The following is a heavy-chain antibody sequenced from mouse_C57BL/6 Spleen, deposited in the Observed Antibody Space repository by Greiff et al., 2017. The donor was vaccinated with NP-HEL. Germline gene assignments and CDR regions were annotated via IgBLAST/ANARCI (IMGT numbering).Heavy chain of an antibody. V-gene: IGHV1-61*01. J-gene: IGHJ1*03. D-gene: IGHD1-1*01. CDR3: ARERVYYDGYFDV. Sequence: QVQLQQPGAELVRPGSSVKLSCKASGYTFTSYWMDWVKQRPGQGLEWIGNIYPSDSETHYNQKFKDKATLTVDKSSSTAYMQLSSLTSEDSAVYYCARERVYYDGYFDVWGTGTTVTVSS. CDR1: GYTFTSYW. CDR2: IYPSDSET.